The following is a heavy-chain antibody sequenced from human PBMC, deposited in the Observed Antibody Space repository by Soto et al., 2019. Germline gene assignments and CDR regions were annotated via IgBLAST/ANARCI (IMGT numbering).Heavy chain of an antibody. CDR1: GYTFISYY. J-gene: IGHJ5*02. CDR2: INPRDGDT. CDR3: ARGYPSSSRLGWFDP. D-gene: IGHD6-13*01. V-gene: IGHV1-46*01. Sequence: ASVKVSCKASGYTFISYYVHWVRLAPGQGLEWVGLINPRDGDTMYAQKFQGRVTVTRDTSTSTVYMEMSSLRSEDTAVYFCARGYPSSSRLGWFDPWGQGTLVTVSS.